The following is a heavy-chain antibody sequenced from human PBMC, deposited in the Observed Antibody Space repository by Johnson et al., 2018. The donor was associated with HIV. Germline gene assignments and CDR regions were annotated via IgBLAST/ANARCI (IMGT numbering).Heavy chain of an antibody. Sequence: VQLVESGGGLIQPGGSLRISCAASGFTVSSNYMSWVRQAPGKGLEWVSVIYSGGSTYYADSVKGRFTIYRDNSKNTLYLQMNSLRAEDTAVYYCARAPYYDILTGYYPGALDIWGQGTMVTVSS. CDR3: ARAPYYDILTGYYPGALDI. D-gene: IGHD3-9*01. J-gene: IGHJ3*02. CDR1: GFTVSSNY. CDR2: IYSGGST. V-gene: IGHV3-53*01.